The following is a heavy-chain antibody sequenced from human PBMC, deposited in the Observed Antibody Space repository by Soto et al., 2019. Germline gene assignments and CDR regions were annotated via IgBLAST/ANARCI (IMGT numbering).Heavy chain of an antibody. D-gene: IGHD2-15*01. CDR3: ARESCSGGSCPINY. V-gene: IGHV4-61*01. Sequence: NPSETLSLTCTVSGGSVSSGSYYWSWIRQPPGKGLEWIGYIYYSGSTNYNPSLKSRVTISVDTSKNQFSLKLSSVTAADTAVYYCARESCSGGSCPINYWGQGTLVTVSS. J-gene: IGHJ4*02. CDR2: IYYSGST. CDR1: GGSVSSGSYY.